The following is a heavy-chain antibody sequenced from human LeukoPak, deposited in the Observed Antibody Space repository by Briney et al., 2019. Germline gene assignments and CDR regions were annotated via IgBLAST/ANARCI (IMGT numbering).Heavy chain of an antibody. CDR1: GFTFSSYA. CDR2: ISGSGGST. V-gene: IGHV3-23*01. D-gene: IGHD6-19*01. Sequence: GGSLRLSCAASGFTFSSYAMSWVRQARGKGLEWVSAISGSGGSTYYADSVKGRFTISRDNSKNTLYLQMNSLRAEDTAVYYCAKDLTQWLVQGAFDIWGQGTMVTVSS. CDR3: AKDLTQWLVQGAFDI. J-gene: IGHJ3*02.